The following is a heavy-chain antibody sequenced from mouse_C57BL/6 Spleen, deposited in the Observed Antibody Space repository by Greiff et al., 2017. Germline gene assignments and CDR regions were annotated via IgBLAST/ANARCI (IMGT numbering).Heavy chain of an antibody. CDR1: GYSITSGYY. CDR2: ISYDGSN. V-gene: IGHV3-6*01. D-gene: IGHD2-4*01. J-gene: IGHJ4*01. Sequence: EVHLVESGPGLVKPSQSLSLTCSVTGYSITSGYYWNWIRQFPGNKLEWMGYISYDGSNNYNPSLKNRISITRDTSKNQFFLKLNSVTTEDTATYDCARYDYDVGAMDYWGQGTSVTGSS. CDR3: ARYDYDVGAMDY.